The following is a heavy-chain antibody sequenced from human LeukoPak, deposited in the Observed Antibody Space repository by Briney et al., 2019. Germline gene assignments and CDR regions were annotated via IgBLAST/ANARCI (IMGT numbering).Heavy chain of an antibody. CDR1: GFTFSDYY. J-gene: IGHJ4*02. CDR3: ARGGADYVIGY. D-gene: IGHD4-17*01. CDR2: ISSSSYT. Sequence: GGSLRLSCAASGFTFSDYYMSWIRQAPGKGLEWISFISSSSYTNYADSVKGRFTISRDNTKNSLYLQMNNLRAEDTAVYYCARGGADYVIGYWGQGPLVTVSS. V-gene: IGHV3-11*06.